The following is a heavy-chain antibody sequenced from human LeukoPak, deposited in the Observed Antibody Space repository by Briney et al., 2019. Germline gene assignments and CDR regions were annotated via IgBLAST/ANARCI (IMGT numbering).Heavy chain of an antibody. D-gene: IGHD3-22*01. CDR3: TKARFANYFDSSGYFEY. V-gene: IGHV3-9*01. J-gene: IGHJ4*02. CDR2: ISWNGDSI. Sequence: PGRSLRLSCAASGFSVGDYAMHWVRQAPGKGLEWVSGISWNGDSIGYVDSVKGRFTVSRDNAKNSLYLQMNSLRLEDTALYYCTKARFANYFDSSGYFEYWGQGTLVTVSS. CDR1: GFSVGDYA.